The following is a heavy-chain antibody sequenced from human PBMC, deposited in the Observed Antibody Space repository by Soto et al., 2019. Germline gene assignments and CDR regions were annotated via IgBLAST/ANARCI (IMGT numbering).Heavy chain of an antibody. D-gene: IGHD1-1*01. V-gene: IGHV6-1*01. Sequence: QVQLQQSGPGLVKPSETLSLTCVVSGDSVSSSSGAWIWIRQSPSRGLEWLGRTYYRSQFYHDYAISVRGRISINPDTTRNQFSLQLNSVTPEDTAVYYCASNAWNVVTSRDFWGQGILVTVSS. CDR2: TYYRSQFYH. CDR3: ASNAWNVVTSRDF. J-gene: IGHJ4*02. CDR1: GDSVSSSSGA.